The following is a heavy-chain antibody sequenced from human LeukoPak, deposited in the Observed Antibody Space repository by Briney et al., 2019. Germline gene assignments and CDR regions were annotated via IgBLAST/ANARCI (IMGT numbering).Heavy chain of an antibody. CDR3: ASEGNYDSSGYSRYNYYYMDV. J-gene: IGHJ6*03. Sequence: GASVKVSCKGSGGTFSSYSISWVRQAPGQGLEWMGGIIPAFGTAHYAQKLQGRVTFTTDESTTTAYMELRSLRSEDTAVYYCASEGNYDSSGYSRYNYYYMDVWGKGTAVTVSS. CDR1: GGTFSSYS. CDR2: IIPAFGTA. V-gene: IGHV1-69*05. D-gene: IGHD3-22*01.